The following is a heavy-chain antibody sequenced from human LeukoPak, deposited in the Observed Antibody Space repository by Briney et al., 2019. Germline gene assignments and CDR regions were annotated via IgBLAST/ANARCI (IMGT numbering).Heavy chain of an antibody. D-gene: IGHD3-3*01. CDR2: IYTSGST. CDR1: GGSISSGSYY. J-gene: IGHJ3*02. CDR3: ARGGYDFWSGYYEKAFDI. Sequence: SETLSLTYTVSGGSISSGSYYWSWIRQPAGKGLEWIGRIYTSGSTNYNPSLKSRVTISVDTSKNQFSLKLSSVTAADTAVYYCARGGYDFWSGYYEKAFDIWGQGTMVTVSS. V-gene: IGHV4-61*02.